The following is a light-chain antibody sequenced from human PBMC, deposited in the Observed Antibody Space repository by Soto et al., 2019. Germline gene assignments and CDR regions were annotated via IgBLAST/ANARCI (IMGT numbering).Light chain of an antibody. V-gene: IGKV3-20*01. CDR1: QSLSTNY. Sequence: EIVLTQSPGTLSLSPGERATLSCGTSQSLSTNYLAWYQQKPGQAPRLLIYDASSRATGIPDRISGSGSGTDFTLTISRLEPEDFALYFCQQYDTSPWTFGQGPRWIS. CDR3: QQYDTSPWT. CDR2: DAS. J-gene: IGKJ1*01.